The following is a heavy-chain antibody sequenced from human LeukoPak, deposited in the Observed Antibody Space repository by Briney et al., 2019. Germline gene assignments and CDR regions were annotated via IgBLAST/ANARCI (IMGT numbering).Heavy chain of an antibody. Sequence: PSETLSLTCTVSGGSISSSSYYWGWIRQPPGKGLEWIGSIYYSGSTYYNPSLKSRVTISVDTSKNQFSLKLSSVTAADTAVYYCAREDIVVVTAIDYYYYYMDVWGKGTTVTVSS. CDR3: AREDIVVVTAIDYYYYYMDV. CDR1: GGSISSSSYY. J-gene: IGHJ6*03. CDR2: IYYSGST. D-gene: IGHD2-21*02. V-gene: IGHV4-39*07.